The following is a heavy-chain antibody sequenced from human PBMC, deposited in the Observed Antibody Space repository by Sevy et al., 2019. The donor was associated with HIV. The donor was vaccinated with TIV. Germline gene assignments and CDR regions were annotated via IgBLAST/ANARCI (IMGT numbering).Heavy chain of an antibody. J-gene: IGHJ3*02. D-gene: IGHD2-2*01. CDR1: GFTFSSYG. CDR2: IRYDGSNK. CDR3: AKDKRGIVVVPAAMFGDAFDI. Sequence: GGSLRLSCAASGFTFSSYGMHWVRQAPGKGLEWVAFIRYDGSNKYYADSVKGRFTISRDNSKNTLYLQMKSLRAEDTAVYYCAKDKRGIVVVPAAMFGDAFDIWGQGTMVTVSS. V-gene: IGHV3-30*02.